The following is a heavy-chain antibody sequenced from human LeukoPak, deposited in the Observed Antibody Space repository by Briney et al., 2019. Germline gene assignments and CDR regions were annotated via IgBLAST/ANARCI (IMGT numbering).Heavy chain of an antibody. CDR2: ISGFGDST. Sequence: PGGSLRLSCAASGFTFDDYGMTWVRQAPGKGLEWVSAISGFGDSTYYTDSVKGRFTISRDNSKNTLFLQMNSLRAEDTAVYYCAKGTFHDFWSGPSFDYWGQGTLVTVSS. V-gene: IGHV3-23*01. J-gene: IGHJ4*02. D-gene: IGHD3-3*01. CDR1: GFTFDDYG. CDR3: AKGTFHDFWSGPSFDY.